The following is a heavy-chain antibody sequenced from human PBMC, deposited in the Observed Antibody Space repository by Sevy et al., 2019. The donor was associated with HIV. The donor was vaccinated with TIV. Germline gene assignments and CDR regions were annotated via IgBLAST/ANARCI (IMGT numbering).Heavy chain of an antibody. V-gene: IGHV3-21*01. CDR3: ARGPPDGSYDYFDY. Sequence: GGSLRLSCAASGFTFSSYNMNWVRQAPGKGLEWVSSISGSSNYIYYADSMKGRFTISRDNAKNSLYLQMNSLRAEETAVYYCARGPPDGSYDYFDYWGQGTLVTVSS. J-gene: IGHJ4*02. CDR2: ISGSSNYI. CDR1: GFTFSSYN. D-gene: IGHD1-26*01.